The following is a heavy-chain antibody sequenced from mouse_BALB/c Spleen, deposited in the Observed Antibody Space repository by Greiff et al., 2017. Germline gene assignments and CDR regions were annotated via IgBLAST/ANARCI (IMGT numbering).Heavy chain of an antibody. Sequence: QVQLQQSAAELARPGASVKMSCKASGYTFTSYTMHWVKQRPGQGLEWIGYINPSSGYTEYNQKFKDKTTLTADKSSSTAYMQLSSLTSEDSAVYYCARDWGRGSYAMDYWGQGTSVTVSS. D-gene: IGHD4-1*01. V-gene: IGHV1-4*02. CDR1: GYTFTSYT. CDR3: ARDWGRGSYAMDY. J-gene: IGHJ4*01. CDR2: INPSSGYT.